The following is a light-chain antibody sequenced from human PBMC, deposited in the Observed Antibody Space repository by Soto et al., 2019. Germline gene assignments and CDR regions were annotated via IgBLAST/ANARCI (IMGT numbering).Light chain of an antibody. CDR1: QGISSY. Sequence: IPLTPSPPFLTASVCDRVTITCRASQGISSYLAWYQQKPGKAPKLLIYAASTLQSGVPSRFSGSGSGTEFTLTISSLQSEDVAAYYCQQYEKWPWTFGQGTKVDIK. J-gene: IGKJ1*01. CDR2: AAS. V-gene: IGKV1-9*01. CDR3: QQYEKWPWT.